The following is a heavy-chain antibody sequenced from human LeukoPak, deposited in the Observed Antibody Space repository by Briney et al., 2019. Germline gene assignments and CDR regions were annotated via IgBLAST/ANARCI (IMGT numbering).Heavy chain of an antibody. D-gene: IGHD3-9*01. CDR3: ARPIYDILTGYAY. V-gene: IGHV5-51*01. Sequence: GESLKISCKGSGYSFTSYWIGWVRQMPGIGLEWMGIIYPGDSDTRYSPSFQGQVTISADKSISTAYLQWSSLKASDTAMYYCARPIYDILTGYAYWGQGTLVTVSS. J-gene: IGHJ4*02. CDR1: GYSFTSYW. CDR2: IYPGDSDT.